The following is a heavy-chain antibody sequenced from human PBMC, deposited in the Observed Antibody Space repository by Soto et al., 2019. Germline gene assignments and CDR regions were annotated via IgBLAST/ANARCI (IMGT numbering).Heavy chain of an antibody. CDR2: TYYRSRLYN. CDR1: VDSVSGDSAA. Sequence: SQTLSLTCVISVDSVSGDSAAWNWISQSPSRGLEWLGRTYYRSRLYNDYAVSVKSRITINADTSKNQFSLQLNSVTPEDTAVYYCATDRRSGGSGYSSYDHYGMGVWHNVHTVAAS. V-gene: IGHV6-1*01. J-gene: IGHJ6*04. D-gene: IGHD2-15*01. CDR3: ATDRRSGGSGYSSYDHYGMGV.